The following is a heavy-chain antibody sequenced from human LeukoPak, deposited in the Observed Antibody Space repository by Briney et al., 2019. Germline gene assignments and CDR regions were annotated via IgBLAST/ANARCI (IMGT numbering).Heavy chain of an antibody. V-gene: IGHV3-33*01. CDR1: GFTFRNYG. D-gene: IGHD4-23*01. CDR2: RWYDGSNK. J-gene: IGHJ6*02. CDR3: ARHLCGGRYHYYYGMDV. Sequence: GRSLRLSFAASGFTFRNYGMHWVRQAPGKGLKWVALRWYDGSNKYYADSGKGRFTNSRDNSKNMLYLQMKSLRTEDTAVYYCARHLCGGRYHYYYGMDVWGQGTTVTVSS.